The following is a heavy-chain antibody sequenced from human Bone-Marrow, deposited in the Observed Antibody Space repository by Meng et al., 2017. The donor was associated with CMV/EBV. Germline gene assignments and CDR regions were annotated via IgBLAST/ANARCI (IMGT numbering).Heavy chain of an antibody. CDR2: ISYDGSNK. Sequence: GESLKISCAASGFTFSSYAMHWVRQAPGKGLEWVAVISYDGSNKYYADSVKGRFTISRDNSKNTLYLQMNSLRAEDTAVYYCAKGVTDSVVVPAVDGMDVWGQGTTVTVSS. D-gene: IGHD2-2*01. CDR3: AKGVTDSVVVPAVDGMDV. J-gene: IGHJ6*02. V-gene: IGHV3-30*14. CDR1: GFTFSSYA.